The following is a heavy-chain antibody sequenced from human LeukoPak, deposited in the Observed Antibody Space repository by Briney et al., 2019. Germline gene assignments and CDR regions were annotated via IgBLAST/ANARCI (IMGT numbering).Heavy chain of an antibody. CDR3: ARAINYGSGSYYNGAFDI. Sequence: WETLSLTCTVSGGSISSYYWSWIRQPPGKGLEWIGYIYYSGSTNYNPSLKSRVTISVDTSKNQFSLKLSSVTAADTAVYYCARAINYGSGSYYNGAFDIWGQGTMVTVSS. J-gene: IGHJ3*02. V-gene: IGHV4-59*01. CDR1: GGSISSYY. D-gene: IGHD3-10*01. CDR2: IYYSGST.